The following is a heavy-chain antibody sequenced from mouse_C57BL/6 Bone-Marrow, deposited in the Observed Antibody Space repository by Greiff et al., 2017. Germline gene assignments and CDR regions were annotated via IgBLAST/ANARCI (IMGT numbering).Heavy chain of an antibody. V-gene: IGHV1-64*01. CDR2: IHPNSGST. Sequence: QVQLQQPGAELVKPGASVKLSCKASGYTFTSYWMHWVKQRPGQGLEWIGMIHPNSGSTNYNEKFKSKATLTVDKSSSTAYMQLSSLTSEDSAVYYCARRLLLRSPFDYWGQGTTLTVSS. CDR1: GYTFTSYW. D-gene: IGHD1-1*01. CDR3: ARRLLLRSPFDY. J-gene: IGHJ2*01.